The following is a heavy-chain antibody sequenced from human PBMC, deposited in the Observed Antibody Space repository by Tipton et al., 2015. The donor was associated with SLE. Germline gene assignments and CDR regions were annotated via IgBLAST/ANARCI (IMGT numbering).Heavy chain of an antibody. V-gene: IGHV4-39*01. CDR3: AVIDWFDY. D-gene: IGHD3-9*01. CDR1: GGSISSSY. J-gene: IGHJ4*02. CDR2: IYYSGST. Sequence: TLSLTCTVSGGSISSSYWGWIRQPPGKGLEWIGSIYYSGSTYYNPSLKSRVTISVDTSKNQFSLKLSSVTAADTAVYYCAVIDWFDYWGQGTLVTVSS.